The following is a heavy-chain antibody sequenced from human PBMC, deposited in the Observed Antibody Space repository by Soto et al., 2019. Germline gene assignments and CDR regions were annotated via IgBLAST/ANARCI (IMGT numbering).Heavy chain of an antibody. J-gene: IGHJ6*02. CDR1: GGSVSSGSYY. D-gene: IGHD3-22*01. Sequence: SETLSLTCTVSGGSVSSGSYYWSWIRQPPGKGLEWIGYIYYSGSTNYSPSLKSRVTISVDTSKNQFSLKLSSVTAADTAVYYCARDHRGGEYYYDSSGYQKYYSYYYAMDVWGQGTTVTVSS. CDR2: IYYSGST. CDR3: ARDHRGGEYYYDSSGYQKYYSYYYAMDV. V-gene: IGHV4-61*01.